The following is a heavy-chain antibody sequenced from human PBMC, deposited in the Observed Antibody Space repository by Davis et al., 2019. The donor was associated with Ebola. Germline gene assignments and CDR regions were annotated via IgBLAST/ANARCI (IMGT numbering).Heavy chain of an antibody. V-gene: IGHV3-23*01. J-gene: IGHJ4*02. D-gene: IGHD2-2*01. Sequence: GESLKISCAASGFTFSSHAMTWVRQAPGKGLEWASGIGASGTSTSYADSVKGRFAISRDNSKNTVYLQMNSLRAEDSAIYYCAKTSYCTSTTCVPDYWGQGTLVTVSS. CDR3: AKTSYCTSTTCVPDY. CDR1: GFTFSSHA. CDR2: IGASGTST.